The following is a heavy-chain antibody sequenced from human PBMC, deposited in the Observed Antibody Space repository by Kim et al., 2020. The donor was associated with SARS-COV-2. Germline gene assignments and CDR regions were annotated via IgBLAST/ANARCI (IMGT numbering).Heavy chain of an antibody. D-gene: IGHD3-10*01. J-gene: IGHJ5*02. CDR3: ARRGYYGSGRELDP. V-gene: IGHV4-39*01. Sequence: SETLSLTCTVSGGSISSSSYYWGWIRQPPGKGLGWIGSIYYSGSTYYNPSLKSRVTIFVDTSKNQFSLKLSSVTAADTAVYYCARRGYYGSGRELDPWGQGTLVTVSS. CDR1: GGSISSSSYY. CDR2: IYYSGST.